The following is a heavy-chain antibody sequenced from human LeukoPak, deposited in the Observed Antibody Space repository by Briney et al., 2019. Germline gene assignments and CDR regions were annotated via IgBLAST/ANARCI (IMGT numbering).Heavy chain of an antibody. CDR1: GYTFTTYG. D-gene: IGHD5-12*01. CDR3: AIARGGYDYRWFDP. CDR2: INPNSGGT. J-gene: IGHJ5*02. V-gene: IGHV1-2*02. Sequence: ASVKVSCNTSGYTFTTYGISWVRQAPGQGLEWMGWINPNSGGTNYAQKFQGRVTMTRDTSISTAYMELSRLRSDDTAVYYCAIARGGYDYRWFDPWGQGTLVTVSS.